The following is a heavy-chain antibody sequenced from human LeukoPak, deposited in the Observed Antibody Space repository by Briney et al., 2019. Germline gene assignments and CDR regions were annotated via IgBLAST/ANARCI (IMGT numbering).Heavy chain of an antibody. Sequence: QAGGSLRLSCAASGFTFEDYAMHWVRQAPGRGLEWVSGISWNSDNIDYADSVKGRFTISRDNANNSLYLQMTSLRPEDTALYYCVKDKDGYYYYMDVWGKGSSVTISS. CDR2: ISWNSDNI. CDR3: VKDKDGYYYYMDV. J-gene: IGHJ6*03. CDR1: GFTFEDYA. D-gene: IGHD4-17*01. V-gene: IGHV3-9*01.